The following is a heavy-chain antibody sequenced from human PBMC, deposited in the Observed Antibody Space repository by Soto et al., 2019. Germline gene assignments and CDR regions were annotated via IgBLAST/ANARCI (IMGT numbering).Heavy chain of an antibody. D-gene: IGHD6-13*01. J-gene: IGHJ3*02. CDR2: ISGSGGST. CDR3: AKEPLEGIAAAGTRAFDI. CDR1: GFTFSSYA. Sequence: GGSLRLSCVASGFTFSSYAMSWVRQAPGKGLEWVSAISGSGGSTYYADSVKGRFTISRDNSKNTLYLQMNSLRAEDTAVYYCAKEPLEGIAAAGTRAFDIWGQGTMVTVSS. V-gene: IGHV3-23*01.